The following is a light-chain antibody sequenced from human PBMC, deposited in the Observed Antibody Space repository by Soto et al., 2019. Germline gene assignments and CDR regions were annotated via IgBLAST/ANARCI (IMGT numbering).Light chain of an antibody. CDR2: GAS. V-gene: IGKV3-20*01. CDR3: QQYKNWSPPT. CDR1: QSVSSSY. J-gene: IGKJ4*01. Sequence: EIVLTQSPGTLSLSPGERATLSCRASQSVSSSYLAWYQQKPGQAPRLLIYGASSRATGIPDRFSGSGSGTEFTLTISSLQSEDFAVYYCQQYKNWSPPTLGAGTKVDIK.